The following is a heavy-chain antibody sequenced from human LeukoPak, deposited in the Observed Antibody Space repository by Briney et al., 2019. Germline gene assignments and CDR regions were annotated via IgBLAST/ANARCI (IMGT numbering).Heavy chain of an antibody. Sequence: SETLSLTCAVSDYSISSGHYWGWIRQPPGKGLEWIGSIYHSGSTYYNPSLKSRVTISVDTSKGQFSLRLSSVTAADTAVYYCARDNFDGYYYYMDVWGKGTTVTISS. CDR3: ARDNFDGYYYYMDV. D-gene: IGHD3-9*01. CDR2: IYHSGST. V-gene: IGHV4-38-2*02. CDR1: DYSISSGHY. J-gene: IGHJ6*03.